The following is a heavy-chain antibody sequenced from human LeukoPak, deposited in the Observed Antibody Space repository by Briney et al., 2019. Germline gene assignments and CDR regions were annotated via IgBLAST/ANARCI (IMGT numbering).Heavy chain of an antibody. V-gene: IGHV4-59*08. CDR2: VYNSGIT. Sequence: SETLSLTCTVSGGPISNYYWTWIRQSPGQGLEWVGYVYNSGITDYNPSLKSRLTISVDTSKNQFSLKLSSMTAADTAVYYCARSRGLAGAATVIDYWGQGTLVTVSS. CDR1: GGPISNYY. D-gene: IGHD6-25*01. J-gene: IGHJ4*02. CDR3: ARSRGLAGAATVIDY.